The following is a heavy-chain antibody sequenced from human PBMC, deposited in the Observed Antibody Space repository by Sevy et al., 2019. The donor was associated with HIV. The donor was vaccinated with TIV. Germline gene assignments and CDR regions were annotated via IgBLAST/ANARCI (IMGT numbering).Heavy chain of an antibody. CDR2: MNPNSGHT. V-gene: IGHV1-8*01. CDR1: GYTFTDYD. J-gene: IGHJ4*02. CDR3: AKLASCGGDCYYFDF. Sequence: ASVKVSCKASGYTFTDYDITWVRQVTGQGLELVGWMNPNSGHTAYRENFQGRVSTTRDTSISTAYMELSSLRSEDTAVYYCAKLASCGGDCYYFDFWGQGTLVTVSS. D-gene: IGHD2-21*02.